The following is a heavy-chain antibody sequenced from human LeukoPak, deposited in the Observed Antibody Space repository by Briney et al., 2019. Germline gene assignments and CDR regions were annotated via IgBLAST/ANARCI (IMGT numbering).Heavy chain of an antibody. CDR3: ARGPGVSGYYSFHNSADAFDI. CDR2: IYYSGST. J-gene: IGHJ3*02. CDR1: GGSISSSSYY. D-gene: IGHD3-22*01. V-gene: IGHV4-39*01. Sequence: PSETLSLTCTVSGGSISSSSYYWGWIRQPPGKGLEWIGSIYYSGSTYYNPSLKSRVTISVDTSKNQFSLKLSSVTAADTAVYYCARGPGVSGYYSFHNSADAFDIWGQGTMVTVSS.